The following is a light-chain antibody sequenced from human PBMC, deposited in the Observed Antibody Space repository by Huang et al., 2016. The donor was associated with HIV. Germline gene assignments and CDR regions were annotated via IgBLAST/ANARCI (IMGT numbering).Light chain of an antibody. J-gene: IGKJ1*01. V-gene: IGKV3-15*01. CDR1: QSVSSN. CDR3: QQCNNWPLT. Sequence: EIVMTHSPATLSASPGERATLSCRASQSVSSNLARYQQKPGQAPRRRIYGASTRATGNPARFSGSGSGTEFTLTISSLQSEDFAVYYCQQCNNWPLTFGQGTKVEIK. CDR2: GAS.